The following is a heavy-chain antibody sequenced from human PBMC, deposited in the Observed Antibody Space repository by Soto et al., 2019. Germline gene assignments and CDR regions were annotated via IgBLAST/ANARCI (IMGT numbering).Heavy chain of an antibody. CDR2: IYRGGST. CDR3: AREVGPSSSSSEGPFDY. J-gene: IGHJ4*02. CDR1: GFTVSSNY. V-gene: IGHV3-66*01. D-gene: IGHD6-6*01. Sequence: EVHLVESGGGLVQPGGSLRLSCAASGFTVSSNYMNWVRQAPGKGLEWVSIIYRGGSTNYADSVKGRFTISRDNSKNTLYLQMHSLRAEDTAVYYCAREVGPSSSSSEGPFDYWGQGTLVTVSS.